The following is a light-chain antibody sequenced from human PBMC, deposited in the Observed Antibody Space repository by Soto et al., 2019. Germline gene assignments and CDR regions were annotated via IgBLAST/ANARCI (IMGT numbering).Light chain of an antibody. CDR3: QTWGTGIHVV. CDR2: LDSDGSH. J-gene: IGLJ2*01. Sequence: QPVLTQSLSASASLGASVKLTCTLSRGHSSYAIAWHQQQPEKGPRYLMKLDSDGSHTKGDAIPDRFSGSSSGAERYLTISSLQSEDEADYYCQTWGTGIHVVFGGGTKLTVL. CDR1: RGHSSYA. V-gene: IGLV4-69*01.